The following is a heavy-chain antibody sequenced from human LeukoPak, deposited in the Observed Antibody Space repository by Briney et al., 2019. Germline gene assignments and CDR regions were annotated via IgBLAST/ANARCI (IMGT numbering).Heavy chain of an antibody. CDR3: ARANRDGYNAPRNVYY. CDR1: GGSINSDNYY. Sequence: SQTLSLTCTVSGGSINSDNYYWSWIRQPPGKGLEWIGYIYYSGSTYYKQSLRSRASISVDTSKNQFSLKLSSVTAADTAVYYCARANRDGYNAPRNVYYRGPGALVTVSS. V-gene: IGHV4-30-4*01. CDR2: IYYSGST. J-gene: IGHJ4*02. D-gene: IGHD5-24*01.